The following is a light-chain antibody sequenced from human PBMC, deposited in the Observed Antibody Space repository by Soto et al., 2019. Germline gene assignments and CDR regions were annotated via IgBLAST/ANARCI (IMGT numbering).Light chain of an antibody. CDR3: CSFTSITTYV. Sequence: QSALTQPASVSGSLGQSITISCTGTSSDVGAYNYVSWYQQQPGKAPKLMISEVSNRPSGVSNHFSGSKSGNTASLIISGLQAEDEADYYCCSFTSITTYVFGTGTKVTVL. CDR1: SSDVGAYNY. CDR2: EVS. V-gene: IGLV2-14*01. J-gene: IGLJ1*01.